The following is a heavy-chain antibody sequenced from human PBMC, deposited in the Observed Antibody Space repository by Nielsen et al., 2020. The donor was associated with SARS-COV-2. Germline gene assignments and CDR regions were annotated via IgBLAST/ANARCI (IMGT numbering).Heavy chain of an antibody. J-gene: IGHJ3*02. CDR1: GYTFTSYY. CDR2: ISAYNGNT. CDR3: ARGPTLWFGELLTPDYAFDI. V-gene: IGHV1-18*04. Sequence: ASVKVSCKASGYTFTSYYMHWVRQAPGQGLEWMGWISAYNGNTNYAQKLQGRVTMTTDTSTSTAYMELRSLRSDDTAVYYCARGPTLWFGELLTPDYAFDIWGQGTMVTVSS. D-gene: IGHD3-10*01.